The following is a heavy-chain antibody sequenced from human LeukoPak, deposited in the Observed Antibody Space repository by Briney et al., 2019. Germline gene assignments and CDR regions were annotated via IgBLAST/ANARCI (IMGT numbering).Heavy chain of an antibody. J-gene: IGHJ4*02. V-gene: IGHV3-33*08. CDR2: IWYDGSNK. CDR3: ARYHRYGSGAFDY. D-gene: IGHD3-10*01. CDR1: GFTFSSYS. Sequence: PGGSLRLSCAASGFTFSSYSMNWVRQAPGKGLEWVAVIWYDGSNKYYADSVKGRFTISRDNSKNTLYLQMNSLRAEDTAVYYCARYHRYGSGAFDYWGQGTLVTVSS.